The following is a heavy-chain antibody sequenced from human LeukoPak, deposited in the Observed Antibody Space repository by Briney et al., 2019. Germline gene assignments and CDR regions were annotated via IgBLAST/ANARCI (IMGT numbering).Heavy chain of an antibody. CDR3: ARSYGKYYYYYYMDV. D-gene: IGHD3-10*01. CDR2: INPNSGGT. V-gene: IGHV1-2*02. CDR1: GYTFTGYY. J-gene: IGHJ6*03. Sequence: EASVKVSCKASGYTFTGYYMHWVRQAPGQGLEWMGWINPNSGGTNYAQKFQGRVTMTRDTSISTAYMELSRLRSDDTAVYYCARSYGKYYYYYYMDVWGKGTTVTISS.